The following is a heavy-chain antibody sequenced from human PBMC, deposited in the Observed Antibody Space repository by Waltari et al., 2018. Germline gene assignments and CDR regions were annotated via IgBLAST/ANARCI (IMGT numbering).Heavy chain of an antibody. J-gene: IGHJ4*02. CDR3: AKDHGEIVYDSDGFSDF. Sequence: QVLLVESGGGVVQPGRSLRLSCEAYGFPFTSYGLQWVGQAPGKGLEWVAVISYDGSNKYYLESVKGRFTISRDNSKNTVYLQMNSLRADDTAIYYCAKDHGEIVYDSDGFSDFWGQGTLVTVSS. V-gene: IGHV3-30*18. CDR1: GFPFTSYG. CDR2: ISYDGSNK. D-gene: IGHD3-22*01.